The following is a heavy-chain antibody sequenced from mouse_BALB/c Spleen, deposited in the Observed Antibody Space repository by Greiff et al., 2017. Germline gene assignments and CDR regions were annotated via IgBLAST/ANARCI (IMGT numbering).Heavy chain of an antibody. V-gene: IGHV1-7*01. CDR1: GYTFTSYW. CDR2: INPSTGYT. J-gene: IGHJ2*01. Sequence: VKLVESGAELAKPGASVKMSCKASGYTFTSYWMHWVKQRPGQGLEWIGYINPSTGYTEYNQKFKDKATLTADKSSSTAYMQLSSLTSEDSAVYYCARGGYYRYGFDYWGQGTTLTVSS. CDR3: ARGGYYRYGFDY. D-gene: IGHD2-14*01.